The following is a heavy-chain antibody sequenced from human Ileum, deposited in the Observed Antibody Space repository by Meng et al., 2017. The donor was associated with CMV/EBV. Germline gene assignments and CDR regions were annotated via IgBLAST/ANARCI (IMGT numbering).Heavy chain of an antibody. Sequence: QMQLQESGPVLVRPSGTLSLTCVVSCGSLIGTNWWNWVRQPPGGGLEWIGEIFHSGASNCNPSLKSRATISIDNSKNQFSLRLTSVTVADTAVYFCADPPAGLWGQGVLVTVSS. D-gene: IGHD3-16*01. CDR3: ADPPAGL. CDR1: CGSLIGTNW. CDR2: IFHSGAS. J-gene: IGHJ4*02. V-gene: IGHV4-4*02.